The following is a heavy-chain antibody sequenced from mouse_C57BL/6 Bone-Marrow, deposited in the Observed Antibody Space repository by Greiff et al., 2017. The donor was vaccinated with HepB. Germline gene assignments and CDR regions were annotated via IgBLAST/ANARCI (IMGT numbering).Heavy chain of an antibody. CDR1: GYTFTSYW. D-gene: IGHD2-1*01. CDR2: IDPSDSET. CDR3: ARAYGNYVWFAY. J-gene: IGHJ3*01. Sequence: VQLQQSGAELVRPGSSVKLSCKASGYTFTSYWMHWVKQRPIQGLEWIGNIDPSDSETHYNQKFKDKATLTVDKSSSTAYMQLSSLTSEDSAVYYCARAYGNYVWFAYWGQGTLVTVS. V-gene: IGHV1-52*01.